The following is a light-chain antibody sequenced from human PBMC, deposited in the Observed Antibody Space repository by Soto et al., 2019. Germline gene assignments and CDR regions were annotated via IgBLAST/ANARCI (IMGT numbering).Light chain of an antibody. CDR3: QQHRSYPVT. J-gene: IGKJ5*01. CDR2: KAS. CDR1: QSISSW. Sequence: IQMTQSPSTLSASVGDRVTITCRASQSISSWLAWYQHKPGKAPNLLIYKASRLASGVPSRFSGSGSGTEFTLTISSLQPDDFATYYCQQHRSYPVTFGQGTRVEIK. V-gene: IGKV1-5*03.